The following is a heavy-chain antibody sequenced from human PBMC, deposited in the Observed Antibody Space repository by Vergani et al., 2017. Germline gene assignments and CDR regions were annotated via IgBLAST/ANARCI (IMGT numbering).Heavy chain of an antibody. Sequence: QVQLVQSGAEVKKPGASVKVSCKASGYTFTGYYMHWVRQAPGQGLEWMGRIIPILGIANYAQKFQGRVTMTRNTSISTAYMELSSLRSEDTAVYYCARKWSYYYHMDVWGKGTTVTVSS. J-gene: IGHJ6*03. CDR2: IIPILGIA. V-gene: IGHV1-2*02. CDR3: ARKWSYYYHMDV. D-gene: IGHD2-15*01. CDR1: GYTFTGYY.